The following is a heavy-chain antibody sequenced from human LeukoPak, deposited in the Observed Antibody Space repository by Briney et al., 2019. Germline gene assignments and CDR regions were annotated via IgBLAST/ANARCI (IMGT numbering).Heavy chain of an antibody. D-gene: IGHD5-12*01. CDR2: IRYDGSNK. Sequence: PGGSLRLSCAASGFTFSSYSMNWVRQAPGKGLEWVAFIRYDGSNKYYADSVKGRFTISRDNSKNTLYLQMNSLRAEDTAVYYCAKVTPYEYYFNYWGQGTLVTVSS. CDR3: AKVTPYEYYFNY. V-gene: IGHV3-30*02. CDR1: GFTFSSYS. J-gene: IGHJ4*02.